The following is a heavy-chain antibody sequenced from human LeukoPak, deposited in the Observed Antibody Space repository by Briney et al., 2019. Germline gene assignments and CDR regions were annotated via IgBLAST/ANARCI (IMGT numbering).Heavy chain of an antibody. CDR2: ISYDGSNK. J-gene: IGHJ4*02. CDR3: AKDTGETGGYYFDY. Sequence: GGSLRLSCAASGFTFSSYGMHWVRQAPGKGLEWVAVISYDGSNKYYADSVKGRFTISRDNSKNTLYLQMNSLRAEDTAVYYCAKDTGETGGYYFDYWGQGTLVTVSS. D-gene: IGHD2-21*01. CDR1: GFTFSSYG. V-gene: IGHV3-30*18.